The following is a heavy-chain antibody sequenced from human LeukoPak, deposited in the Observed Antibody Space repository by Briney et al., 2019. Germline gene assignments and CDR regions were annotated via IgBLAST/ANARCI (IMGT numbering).Heavy chain of an antibody. J-gene: IGHJ4*02. CDR3: ARVTTRGVINYFDY. V-gene: IGHV1-2*02. CDR2: INPKNGGT. D-gene: IGHD3-10*01. Sequence: ASVKVSCKASGYTFPGHHIHWVRQAPGQGLEWMGWINPKNGGTNYAQKFQGRVTMTRDTSINTAFMELSRLNSDDTAVYFCARVTTRGVINYFDYWGQGTLVTVSS. CDR1: GYTFPGHH.